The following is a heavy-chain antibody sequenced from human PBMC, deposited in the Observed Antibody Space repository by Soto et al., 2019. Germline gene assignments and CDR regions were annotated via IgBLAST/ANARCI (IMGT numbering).Heavy chain of an antibody. CDR2: IYHSGST. CDR1: AGSLSSGAYS. J-gene: IGHJ4*02. CDR3: ARSQTTVTSYDY. V-gene: IGHV4-30-2*01. D-gene: IGHD4-17*01. Sequence: SETLSLTCAVSAGSLSSGAYSWSCLRQPPGKGLEWIGYIYHSGSTYYNPSLKSRVTISVDRSKNQFSLKLSSVTAADTAVYYCARSQTTVTSYDYCGQGTLVTVSS.